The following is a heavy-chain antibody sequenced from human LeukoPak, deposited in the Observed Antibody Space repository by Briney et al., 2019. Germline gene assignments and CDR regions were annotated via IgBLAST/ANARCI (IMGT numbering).Heavy chain of an antibody. CDR2: IPWNSGIM. J-gene: IGHJ4*02. CDR1: GLTFDDYS. D-gene: IGHD6-13*01. CDR3: AKDKFTAAGHSYFDS. V-gene: IGHV3-9*01. Sequence: GRSLRLSCAASGLTFDDYSMHWVRQAPGKGLEWVSGIPWNSGIMGYADSVKGRFAISRDNAKNSLYLQMDSLRPEDTALHYCAKDKFTAAGHSYFDSWGQGTLVTVSS.